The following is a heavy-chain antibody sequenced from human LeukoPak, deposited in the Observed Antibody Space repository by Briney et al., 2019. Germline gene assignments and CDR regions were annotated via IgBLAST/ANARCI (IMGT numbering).Heavy chain of an antibody. V-gene: IGHV3-7*03. D-gene: IGHD2-15*01. Sequence: GGSLRLSCAASGFTLSSYWMIWVRQAPGKGLEWVANIKQDGSEISYVYSVKGRFTISRDNAKNSLYLQMNSLRAEDTAVYYCVRGNPFGGYWGQGTLVTVSS. CDR3: VRGNPFGGY. J-gene: IGHJ4*02. CDR2: IKQDGSEI. CDR1: GFTLSSYW.